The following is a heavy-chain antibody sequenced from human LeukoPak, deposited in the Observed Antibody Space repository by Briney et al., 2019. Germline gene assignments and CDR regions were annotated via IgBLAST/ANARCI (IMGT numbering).Heavy chain of an antibody. D-gene: IGHD2-21*02. CDR2: VYYSGST. V-gene: IGHV4-59*01. Sequence: SETLSLTCTVSGGSINLYYWSWIRQPPGKGLEWIGHVYYSGSTNYNPSLKSRVTISVDTSKNQFSLKLSSVNAADTAVYFCARHGLTSYDFWGQGTLVTVSS. CDR3: ARHGLTSYDF. CDR1: GGSINLYY. J-gene: IGHJ4*02.